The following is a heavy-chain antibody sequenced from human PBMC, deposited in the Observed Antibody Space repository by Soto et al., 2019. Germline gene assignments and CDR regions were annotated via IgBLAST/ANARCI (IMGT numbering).Heavy chain of an antibody. Sequence: ASETLSLTCAVSGGSISSSNWWSWVRQPPGKGLEWIGEIYHSGSTNYNPSLKSRVTISVDKSKNQFSLKLSSVTAADTAVYYCARSPGYWVYYFDYWGQGTLVTVSS. J-gene: IGHJ4*02. CDR3: ARSPGYWVYYFDY. CDR1: GGSISSSNW. D-gene: IGHD2-8*02. V-gene: IGHV4-4*02. CDR2: IYHSGST.